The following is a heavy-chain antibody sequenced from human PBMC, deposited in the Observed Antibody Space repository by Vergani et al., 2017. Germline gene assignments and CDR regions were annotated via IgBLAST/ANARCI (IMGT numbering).Heavy chain of an antibody. D-gene: IGHD3-10*01. V-gene: IGHV4-39*07. CDR1: GGSISSSSYY. Sequence: QLQLQESGPGLVKPSETLSLTCTVSGGSISSSSYYWGWLRQPPGKGLEWIGSIDYSGNTSYNPSLKSRVTIAVDTSKNQFSLKLSSVTAADTAVYYCARDHGFGEVHVGDYWGQGTLVTVSS. CDR2: IDYSGNT. CDR3: ARDHGFGEVHVGDY. J-gene: IGHJ4*02.